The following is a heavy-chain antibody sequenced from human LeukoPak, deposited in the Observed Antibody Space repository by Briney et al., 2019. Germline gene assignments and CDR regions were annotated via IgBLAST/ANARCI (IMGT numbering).Heavy chain of an antibody. Sequence: SETLSLTCTVSGGSISSYYWGWIRQPPGKGLEWIGYIYTSGSTNYNPSLKSRVTISVDTSKNQFSLKLSSVTAADTAVYYCARELYSSGYHDAFDIWGQGTMVTVSS. CDR3: ARELYSSGYHDAFDI. CDR2: IYTSGST. J-gene: IGHJ3*02. CDR1: GGSISSYY. D-gene: IGHD3-22*01. V-gene: IGHV4-4*09.